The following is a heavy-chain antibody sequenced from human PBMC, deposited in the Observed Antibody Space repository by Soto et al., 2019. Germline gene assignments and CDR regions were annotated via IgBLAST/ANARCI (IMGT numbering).Heavy chain of an antibody. CDR1: GFTFSIYG. Sequence: QVQLVESGGGVVQPGRSLRLSCAVSGFTFSIYGMHWVRQAPGKGLEWVAVIWFDGRNKHYADSVKGRFTISRDTSKKTRYLEMNGRRADATAVYYWAGDGGRGWGDAFAVWGQGTLVTVSS. J-gene: IGHJ3*01. V-gene: IGHV3-33*01. CDR3: AGDGGRGWGDAFAV. D-gene: IGHD6-19*01. CDR2: IWFDGRNK.